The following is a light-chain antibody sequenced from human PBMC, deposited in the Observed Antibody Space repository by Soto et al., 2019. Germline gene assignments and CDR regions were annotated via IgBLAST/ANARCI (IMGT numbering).Light chain of an antibody. CDR3: QQANSCTIT. Sequence: DFQITHSPSSGSASVGDRFTIAFRASQGISSWLAWYQQKPGKAPKLLIYAASSLQSGVPSRFSGSGSGTDFTLTISSLQPEDFATYYCQQANSCTITFGQGTRLEIK. V-gene: IGKV1-12*01. J-gene: IGKJ5*01. CDR2: AAS. CDR1: QGISSW.